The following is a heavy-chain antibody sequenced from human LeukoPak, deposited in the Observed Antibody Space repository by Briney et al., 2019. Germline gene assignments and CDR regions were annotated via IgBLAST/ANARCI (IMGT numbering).Heavy chain of an antibody. CDR2: ISGSGGST. J-gene: IGHJ3*02. V-gene: IGHV3-23*01. Sequence: GGSLRLSCAASGFTFSSYAMSWVRQAPGKGLEWVSAISGSGGSTYYADSVQGRFTISRDNSKNTLYLQMNSLRAEDTAVYYCAKDLGGRKSVGYSSSCGAFDIWGQGTKVTVSS. D-gene: IGHD6-13*01. CDR1: GFTFSSYA. CDR3: AKDLGGRKSVGYSSSCGAFDI.